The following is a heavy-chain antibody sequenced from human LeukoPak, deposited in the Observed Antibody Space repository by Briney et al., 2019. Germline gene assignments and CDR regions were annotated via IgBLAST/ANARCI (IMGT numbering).Heavy chain of an antibody. CDR2: ISTSGNYI. D-gene: IGHD5-24*01. CDR3: ARVEMATETDAFDI. CDR1: GFTFRDYS. V-gene: IGHV3-21*01. Sequence: PGGSLRLSCAASGFTFRDYSMNWVRQAPGKGLEWVSYISTSGNYIYYADSVKGRFTISRDNSKNTLYLQMNSLRAEDTAVYYCARVEMATETDAFDIWGQGTMVTVSS. J-gene: IGHJ3*02.